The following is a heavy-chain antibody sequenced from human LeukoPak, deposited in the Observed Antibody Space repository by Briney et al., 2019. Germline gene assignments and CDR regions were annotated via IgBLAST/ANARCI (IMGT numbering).Heavy chain of an antibody. CDR1: GGSISSNNYY. D-gene: IGHD6-13*01. CDR2: IYYSGST. CDR3: ATESITAAFFDY. V-gene: IGHV4-61*01. Sequence: SETLSLTCTVSGGSISSNNYYWGWIRQPPGKGLEWIGYIYYSGSTNYNPSLKSRVTISIDTSKNQFSLRLNSVTAADTAAYYCATESITAAFFDYWGQGTLVTVSS. J-gene: IGHJ4*02.